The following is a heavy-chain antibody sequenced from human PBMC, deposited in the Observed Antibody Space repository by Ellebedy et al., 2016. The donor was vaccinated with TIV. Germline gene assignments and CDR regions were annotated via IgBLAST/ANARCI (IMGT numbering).Heavy chain of an antibody. V-gene: IGHV3-15*01. CDR2: IKSKTDGGTT. D-gene: IGHD3-3*02. Sequence: GGSLRLSXAASGFTFSNAWMSWVRQAPGKGLEWVGRIKSKTDGGTTDYAAPVKGRFTISRDDSKNTLYLQMNSLKTEDTAVYYCTTENPHFWSGYGLDWGQGTLVTVSS. CDR1: GFTFSNAW. J-gene: IGHJ4*02. CDR3: TTENPHFWSGYGLD.